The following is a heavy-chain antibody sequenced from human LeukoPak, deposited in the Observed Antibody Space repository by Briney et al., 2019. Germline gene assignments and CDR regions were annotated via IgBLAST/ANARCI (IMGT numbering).Heavy chain of an antibody. CDR3: ARVGPSYYYSSTSCYGYYGMDV. CDR1: GFTFSSYE. Sequence: GGSLRLSCAASGFTFSSYEMNWVRQAPGKGLEWVSYISSSGSTIYYADSVKGRFTISRDNAKNSLYLQMNSLRAEDTAVYYCARVGPSYYYSSTSCYGYYGMDVWGKGTTVTVSS. V-gene: IGHV3-48*03. J-gene: IGHJ6*04. D-gene: IGHD2-2*01. CDR2: ISSSGSTI.